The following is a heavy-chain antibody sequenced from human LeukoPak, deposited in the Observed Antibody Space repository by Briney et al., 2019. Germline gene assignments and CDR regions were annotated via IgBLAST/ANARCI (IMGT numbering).Heavy chain of an antibody. CDR1: GFTFSRSW. D-gene: IGHD5-24*01. Sequence: GSLRLSCTASGFTFSRSWMDWVRQAPGKGLEWVANIKEDGSQTYYMDSVRGRFTISRDNAKNSLYLQMNSLRDEDTAVYYCAGDQGWLQFDYWGQGALATVSA. J-gene: IGHJ4*02. V-gene: IGHV3-7*01. CDR3: AGDQGWLQFDY. CDR2: IKEDGSQT.